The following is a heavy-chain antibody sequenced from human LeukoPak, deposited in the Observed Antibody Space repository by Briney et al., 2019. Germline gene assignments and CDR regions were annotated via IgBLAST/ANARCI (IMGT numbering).Heavy chain of an antibody. CDR2: ISGSGGST. Sequence: GGSLRLSCAASGFTFSSYAMSWVRQARGKGLEWVSAISGSGGSTYYADSVKGRFTISRDNSKNTLYLQMNSLRAEDTAVYYCAKDDYYDSSGYLTWGQGTLVTVSS. CDR3: AKDDYYDSSGYLT. D-gene: IGHD3-22*01. J-gene: IGHJ4*02. CDR1: GFTFSSYA. V-gene: IGHV3-23*01.